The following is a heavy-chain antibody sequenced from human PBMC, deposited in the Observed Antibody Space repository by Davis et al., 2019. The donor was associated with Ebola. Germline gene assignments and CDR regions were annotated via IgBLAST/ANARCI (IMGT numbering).Heavy chain of an antibody. CDR2: IYPGDSDT. CDR1: GYSFSNYW. J-gene: IGHJ5*02. CDR3: ARRRWTVGYWFDP. V-gene: IGHV5-51*01. Sequence: GESLKISCKGSGYSFSNYWIGWVRQMPGKGLEWMGIIYPGDSDTRYSPSFQGQVTLSADKSINTAYLQWTSLKASDTAIYYCARRRWTVGYWFDPWGQGTLVTVSS. D-gene: IGHD2-15*01.